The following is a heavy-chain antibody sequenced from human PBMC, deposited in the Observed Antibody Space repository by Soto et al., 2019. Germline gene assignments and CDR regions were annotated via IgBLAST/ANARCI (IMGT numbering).Heavy chain of an antibody. CDR2: IIPIFGTA. CDR3: ASLWFGELPGPYYYYGMDV. D-gene: IGHD3-10*01. J-gene: IGHJ6*02. V-gene: IGHV1-69*13. CDR1: GGTFSSYA. Sequence: SVKVSCKASGGTFSSYAISWVRQAPGQGLEWMGGIIPIFGTANYAQKFQGRVTITADESTSTAYMELSSLRSEDTAVYYCASLWFGELPGPYYYYGMDVWGQGTTVTVSS.